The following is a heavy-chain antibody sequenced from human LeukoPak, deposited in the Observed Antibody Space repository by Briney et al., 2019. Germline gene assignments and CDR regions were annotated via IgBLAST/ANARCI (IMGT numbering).Heavy chain of an antibody. CDR2: IYNSGST. D-gene: IGHD3-16*01. Sequence: SETLSLTCIVSGGSISIYYWNWIRQPPGKGLEWIGYIYNSGSTDYNPSLKRRVTISADTSKNQFSLKLTSVTAAGTAVYYCARDRELGSWGQGILVTVSS. CDR1: GGSISIYY. V-gene: IGHV4-59*01. J-gene: IGHJ5*02. CDR3: ARDRELGS.